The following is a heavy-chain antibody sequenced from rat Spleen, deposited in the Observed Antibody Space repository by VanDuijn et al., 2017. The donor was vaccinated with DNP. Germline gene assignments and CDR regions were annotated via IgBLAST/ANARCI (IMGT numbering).Heavy chain of an antibody. CDR2: ITSSGSDT. V-gene: IGHV5-31*01. Sequence: EVQLVESGGDLVQPGRSLKLSCVASGFTFNNYWMTWIRQVPGKGLEWFASITSSGSDTYYPDSVKGRFTISRDNARNTLNLQMNSLRSEDTATYYCASHTYYGYDYFVYWGQGVMVTVSS. CDR1: GFTFNNYW. CDR3: ASHTYYGYDYFVY. J-gene: IGHJ2*01. D-gene: IGHD1-9*01.